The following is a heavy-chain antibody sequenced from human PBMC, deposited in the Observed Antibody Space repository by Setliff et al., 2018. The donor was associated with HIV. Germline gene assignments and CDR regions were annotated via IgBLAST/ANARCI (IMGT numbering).Heavy chain of an antibody. V-gene: IGHV4-4*07. J-gene: IGHJ4*02. CDR1: GGSISNFY. D-gene: IGHD3-22*01. CDR3: ARVRLTMIMMVDYFDQ. CDR2: IYSTGDT. Sequence: SETLSLTCSVSGGSISNFYWSWIRQPPGKGLEWVGHIYSTGDTNYNPSLKSRATLSADTSKNQLSLSLTSVTAADTAVYYCARVRLTMIMMVDYFDQWGQGTQVTVS.